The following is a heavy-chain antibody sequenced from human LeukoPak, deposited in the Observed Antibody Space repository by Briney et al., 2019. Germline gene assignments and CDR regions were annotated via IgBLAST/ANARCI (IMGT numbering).Heavy chain of an antibody. CDR2: ITDSGGST. CDR1: GFTFSTYA. J-gene: IGHJ4*02. Sequence: PGGSLRLSCAASGFTFSTYAMSWVRQAPGAGLDWVSSITDSGGSTYYADSVKGRFTISRDNSKNTLYLQMNSLRAEDTAVYYCTTSGNYFGVYWGQGTPVTVSS. V-gene: IGHV3-23*01. CDR3: TTSGNYFGVY. D-gene: IGHD1-26*01.